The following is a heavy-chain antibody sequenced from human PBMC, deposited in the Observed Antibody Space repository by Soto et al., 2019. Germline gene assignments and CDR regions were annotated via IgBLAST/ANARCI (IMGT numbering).Heavy chain of an antibody. V-gene: IGHV3-33*01. CDR2: IWYDGSNK. D-gene: IGHD1-1*01. Sequence: GGSLRLSCAASGFTFSSYGMHWVRQAPGKGLEWVAVIWYDGSNKYYADSVKGRFTISRDNSKNTLYLQMNSLRAEDTAVYYCARDLGRYNWNDDYWGQGTLVTVSS. CDR3: ARDLGRYNWNDDY. J-gene: IGHJ4*02. CDR1: GFTFSSYG.